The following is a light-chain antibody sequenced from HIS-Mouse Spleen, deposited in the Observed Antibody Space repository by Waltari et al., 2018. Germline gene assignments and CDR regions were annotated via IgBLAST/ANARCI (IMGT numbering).Light chain of an antibody. V-gene: IGLV3-21*03. J-gene: IGLJ2*01. Sequence: SYVLTQPPSVSVAPGKTARITCGGNNIGSKSVHWYQPKPGQAPVLVGYDDSDRPSGIPWRFSGANSGNTANLTISRVEAGDEADYYCQVWDSSSDHVVFGGGTKLTVL. CDR1: NIGSKS. CDR2: DDS. CDR3: QVWDSSSDHVV.